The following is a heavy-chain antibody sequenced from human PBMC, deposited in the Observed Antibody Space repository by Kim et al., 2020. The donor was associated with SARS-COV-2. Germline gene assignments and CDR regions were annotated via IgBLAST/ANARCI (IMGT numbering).Heavy chain of an antibody. Sequence: GGSLRLSCAASGFTFSSYAMHWVRQAPGKGLEWVAVISYDGSNKYYADSVKGRFTISRDNSKNTLYLQMNSLRAEDTAVYYCASGGGCSSTSCYDFDPWGQGTLVTVSS. J-gene: IGHJ5*02. V-gene: IGHV3-30-3*01. CDR2: ISYDGSNK. CDR1: GFTFSSYA. D-gene: IGHD2-2*01. CDR3: ASGGGCSSTSCYDFDP.